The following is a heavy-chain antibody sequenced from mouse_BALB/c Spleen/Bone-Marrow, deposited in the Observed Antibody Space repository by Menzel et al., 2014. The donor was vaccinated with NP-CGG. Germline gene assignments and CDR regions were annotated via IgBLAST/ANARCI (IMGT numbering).Heavy chain of an antibody. Sequence: VQLQQSGAELVKPGASVKLSCKASGYTFTSYYMYWVKQRPGQGLEWIGGINPNNGNTNFSETFKSKATLTVDKSSSTAYMQLSSLISEDSAVYYCTRRDYWGQGTTLTVSS. CDR2: INPNNGNT. V-gene: IGHV1S81*02. J-gene: IGHJ2*01. CDR3: TRRDY. CDR1: GYTFTSYY.